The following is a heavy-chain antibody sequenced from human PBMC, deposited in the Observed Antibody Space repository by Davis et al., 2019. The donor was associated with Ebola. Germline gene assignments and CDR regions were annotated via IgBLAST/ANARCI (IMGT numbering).Heavy chain of an antibody. D-gene: IGHD1-1*01. CDR1: GFTFSTYA. CDR3: AKVNEGRWSRLPFDC. Sequence: GESLKISCAASGFTFSTYAMNWVRQAPGRGLEWVAGLSGSGDSTYYADSVKGRFSISRDNSRNTVSLQMSSLRADDTVVYYCAKVNEGRWSRLPFDCWGQGTLVTVSS. V-gene: IGHV3-23*01. CDR2: LSGSGDST. J-gene: IGHJ4*02.